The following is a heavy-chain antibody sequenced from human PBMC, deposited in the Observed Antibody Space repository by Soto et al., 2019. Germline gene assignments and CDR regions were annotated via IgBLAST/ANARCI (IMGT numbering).Heavy chain of an antibody. J-gene: IGHJ4*02. CDR2: IYSTGTT. Sequence: EVQLVESGGGSIQPGGSLKLSCAASGFTVGNNYMSWVRQAPGKGLEWVSLIYSTGTTKYADSVKGRFTVSRDNAKNTLYLQVNSLRAEDTAVYYCAKDGRGSGSHYNSFGYWGQGTLVTVSS. D-gene: IGHD3-10*01. CDR1: GFTVGNNY. CDR3: AKDGRGSGSHYNSFGY. V-gene: IGHV3-53*01.